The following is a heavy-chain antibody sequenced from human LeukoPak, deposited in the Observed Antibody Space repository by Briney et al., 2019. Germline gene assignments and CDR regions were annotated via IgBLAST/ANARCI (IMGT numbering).Heavy chain of an antibody. D-gene: IGHD1-14*01. J-gene: IGHJ4*02. CDR2: INTGGSSI. CDR3: ARSNQADDY. CDR1: GFTFSSNW. Sequence: PGGSLRLSCAASGFTFSSNWMHWVRQAPGKGLVWVARINTGGSSITYADSVKGRFTISRDNAKNTLYLQMDSLRAEDTGVYYCARSNQADDYWGQGTLVTVSS. V-gene: IGHV3-74*01.